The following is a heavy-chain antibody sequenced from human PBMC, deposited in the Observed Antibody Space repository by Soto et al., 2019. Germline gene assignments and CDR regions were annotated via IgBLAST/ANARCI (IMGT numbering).Heavy chain of an antibody. V-gene: IGHV1-8*01. D-gene: IGHD3-10*01. Sequence: ASVKVSCKASGYTFTSYDINWVRQATGQGLEWMGWMNPNSGNTGYAQKFQGRVTMTRNTSISTAYMELSSLRSEDTAVYYCARGIRRLTMVXNNXXYXMDVXGXXTTVTXSS. CDR1: GYTFTSYD. J-gene: IGHJ6*04. CDR3: ARGIRRLTMVXNNXXYXMDV. CDR2: MNPNSGNT.